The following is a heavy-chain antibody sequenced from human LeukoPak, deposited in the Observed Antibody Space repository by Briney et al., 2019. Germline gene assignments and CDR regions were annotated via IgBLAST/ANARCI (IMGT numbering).Heavy chain of an antibody. CDR2: ISSGVGST. CDR1: GFTYSSYA. D-gene: IGHD2-15*01. Sequence: GGSLRLSCAASGFTYSSYAMSWVRQARGKGLEWVSTISSGVGSTYYADSVKGRFTITRDNSKNTLYLQMNSLRAENTAVYYCAKDVRGYCSGGSCYPWGQGTLVTVSS. V-gene: IGHV3-23*01. J-gene: IGHJ5*02. CDR3: AKDVRGYCSGGSCYP.